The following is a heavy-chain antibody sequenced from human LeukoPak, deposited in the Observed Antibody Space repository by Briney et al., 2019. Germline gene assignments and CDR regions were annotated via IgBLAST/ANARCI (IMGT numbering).Heavy chain of an antibody. J-gene: IGHJ4*02. CDR2: IRYDGSNK. D-gene: IGHD6-19*01. CDR3: AKDRVYSSGWYDY. V-gene: IGHV3-30*02. Sequence: PGGSLRLSCAASGFTLSTYDMHWVRQAPGKGLEWVAFIRYDGSNKYYADSVKGRFTISRDNSKNTLYLQMNSLRAEDTAVYYCAKDRVYSSGWYDYWGQGTLVTVSS. CDR1: GFTLSTYD.